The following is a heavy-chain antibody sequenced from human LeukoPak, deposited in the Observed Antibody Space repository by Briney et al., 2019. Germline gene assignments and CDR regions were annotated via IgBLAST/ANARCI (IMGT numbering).Heavy chain of an antibody. D-gene: IGHD6-19*01. Sequence: GSLRLSCAASGFTFSSYEMNWVRQAPGKGLEWVSYISSGSTIYDADSVKGRFTISRDNAKNSLYLQMNSLRAEDTAVYYCARESVAVAGAPFDYWGQGTLVTVSS. J-gene: IGHJ4*02. V-gene: IGHV3-48*03. CDR1: GFTFSSYE. CDR2: ISSGSTI. CDR3: ARESVAVAGAPFDY.